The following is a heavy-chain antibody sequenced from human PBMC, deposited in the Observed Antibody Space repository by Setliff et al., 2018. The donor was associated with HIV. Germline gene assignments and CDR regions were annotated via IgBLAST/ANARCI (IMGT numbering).Heavy chain of an antibody. CDR3: TRVGSSGWTPFDY. CDR2: VSDSGGFT. J-gene: IGHJ4*02. Sequence: PGGSLRLSCEVSGFTFSTYAMAWVRQAPGKGLEWVSGVSDSGGFTNYVDSVKGRFTISRDNSKSTLYLQMNTLRAEDTAVYYCTRVGSSGWTPFDYWGQGTLVTVS. D-gene: IGHD6-19*01. V-gene: IGHV3-23*01. CDR1: GFTFSTYA.